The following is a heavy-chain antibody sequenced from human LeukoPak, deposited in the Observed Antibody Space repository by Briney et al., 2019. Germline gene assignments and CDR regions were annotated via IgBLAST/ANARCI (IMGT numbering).Heavy chain of an antibody. V-gene: IGHV4-30-2*01. D-gene: IGHD5-24*01. Sequence: SETLSLTCAVSGGSISSGGYSWSWIRQPPGKGLEGIGYIFHSGSTYYNPSLKSRFTISVNRSKNQFSLKLSSVTAADTAVYYCARGRPPAVWEATIRRPYYFDYWGQGTLVTVSS. J-gene: IGHJ4*02. CDR2: IFHSGST. CDR1: GGSISSGGYS. CDR3: ARGRPPAVWEATIRRPYYFDY.